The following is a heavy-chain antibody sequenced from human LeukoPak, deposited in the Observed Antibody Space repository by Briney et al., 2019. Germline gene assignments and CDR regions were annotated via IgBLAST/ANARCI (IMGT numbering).Heavy chain of an antibody. D-gene: IGHD4-17*01. J-gene: IGHJ3*02. V-gene: IGHV3-53*01. CDR3: ARDSPDDYGDFAFDI. Sequence: GGSLRLSCAASGFTVSSNYMSWVRQAPGKGLEWVSVIYSGGSTYYADSVKGRFTISRDNSKNTLYLQMNSLRAEDTAVYYCARDSPDDYGDFAFDIWGQGTMVTVSS. CDR1: GFTVSSNY. CDR2: IYSGGST.